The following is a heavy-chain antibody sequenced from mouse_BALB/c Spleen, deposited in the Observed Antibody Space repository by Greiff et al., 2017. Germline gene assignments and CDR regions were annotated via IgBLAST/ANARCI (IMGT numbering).Heavy chain of an antibody. CDR1: GYAFSSYW. D-gene: IGHD2-3*01. CDR3: AREGVGWLPYFDY. Sequence: QVQLQQSGAELVRPGSSVKISCKASGYAFSSYWMNWVKQRPGQGLEWIGQIYPGDGDTNYNGKFKGKATLTADKSSSTAYMQLSSLTSEDSAVYFCAREGVGWLPYFDYWGQGTTLTVSS. CDR2: IYPGDGDT. J-gene: IGHJ2*01. V-gene: IGHV1-80*01.